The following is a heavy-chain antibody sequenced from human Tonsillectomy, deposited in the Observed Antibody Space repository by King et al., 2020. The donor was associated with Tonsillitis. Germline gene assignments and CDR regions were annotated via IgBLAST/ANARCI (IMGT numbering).Heavy chain of an antibody. CDR1: GGSISSYY. Sequence: LQLQESGPGLVKPSETLSLTCTVSGGSISSYYWSWIRQPAGKGLEWIGRISTSGSTNYNPSLKSRVTMSVDTSKNQFSLKVSSVTAADTAVYDCRAVAARGYYYGMDVWGQGTTVTVSS. J-gene: IGHJ6*02. CDR3: RAVAARGYYYGMDV. CDR2: ISTSGST. D-gene: IGHD6-19*01. V-gene: IGHV4-4*07.